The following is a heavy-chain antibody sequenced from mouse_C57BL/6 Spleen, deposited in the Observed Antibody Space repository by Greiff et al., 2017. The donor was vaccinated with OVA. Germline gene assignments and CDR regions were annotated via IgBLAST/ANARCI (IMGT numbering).Heavy chain of an antibody. CDR1: GYAFTNYL. Sequence: VQRVESGAELVRPGTSVKVSCKASGYAFTNYLIEWVKQRPGQGLEWIGVINPGSGGTNYNEKFKGKATLTADKSSSTAYMQLSSLTSEDSAVYFCARGLTWDYWGQGTTLTVSS. CDR3: ARGLTWDY. CDR2: INPGSGGT. J-gene: IGHJ2*01. V-gene: IGHV1-54*01. D-gene: IGHD3-1*01.